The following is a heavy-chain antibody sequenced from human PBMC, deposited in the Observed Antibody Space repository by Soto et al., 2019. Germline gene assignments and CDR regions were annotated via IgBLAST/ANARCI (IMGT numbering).Heavy chain of an antibody. CDR2: IYYSGST. CDR3: ARDPEIFDY. V-gene: IGHV4-59*12. CDR1: GGSISSYY. Sequence: SETLSLTCTVSGGSISSYYWSWIRQPPGKGLEWIGYIYYSGSTNYNPSLKSRVTISVDTSKNQFSLKLSSVTAADTAVYYCARDPEIFDYWGQGTLVTVSS. J-gene: IGHJ4*02.